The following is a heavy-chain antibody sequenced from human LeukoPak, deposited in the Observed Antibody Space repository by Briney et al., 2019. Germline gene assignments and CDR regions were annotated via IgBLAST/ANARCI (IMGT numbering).Heavy chain of an antibody. Sequence: GASVKVSCKASGYTFTSYGISWVRQAPGQGLEWMGWISAYNGNTNYAQKLQGRVTMTTDTSTSTAYMELRSLRSDDTAVYYCARDWSDSSGYYTAFDIWGQGTMVTVSS. V-gene: IGHV1-18*01. D-gene: IGHD3-22*01. CDR3: ARDWSDSSGYYTAFDI. J-gene: IGHJ3*02. CDR1: GYTFTSYG. CDR2: ISAYNGNT.